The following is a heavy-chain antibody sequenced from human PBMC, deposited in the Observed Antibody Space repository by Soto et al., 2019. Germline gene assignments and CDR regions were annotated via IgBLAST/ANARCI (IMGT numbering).Heavy chain of an antibody. D-gene: IGHD6-13*01. V-gene: IGHV4-39*01. CDR1: GGSISSSSYY. CDR3: ARLELYSSSWIDY. J-gene: IGHJ4*02. CDR2: IYYSGST. Sequence: QLQLQESGPGLVKPSETLSLTCTVSGGSISSSSYYWGWIRQPPGKGLEWIGSIYYSGSTYYNPSLKSRVTLSVDTSKNQFSLKLSSVTAADTAVYYCARLELYSSSWIDYWGQGTLVTVSS.